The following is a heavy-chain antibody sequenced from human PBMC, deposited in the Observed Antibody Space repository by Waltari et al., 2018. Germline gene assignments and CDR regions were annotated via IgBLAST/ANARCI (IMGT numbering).Heavy chain of an antibody. V-gene: IGHV4-39*02. CDR1: SGSLSSDNYY. Sequence: QLQLQESGPGLVKPSETLSLTCTVSSGSLSSDNYYWGWIRQPPGKGLEWIGTLYYTGGTFYNPPLNSRVTISVDTVKNQFSLKLSSVTAADTAVYYCAREADYYDSSAYVGWGQGTLVTVSS. D-gene: IGHD3-22*01. CDR3: AREADYYDSSAYVG. CDR2: LYYTGGT. J-gene: IGHJ4*02.